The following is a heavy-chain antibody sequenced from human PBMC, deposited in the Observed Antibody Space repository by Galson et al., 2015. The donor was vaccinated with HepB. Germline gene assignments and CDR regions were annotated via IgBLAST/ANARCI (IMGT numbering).Heavy chain of an antibody. CDR1: GGTFSSYA. J-gene: IGHJ3*02. V-gene: IGHV1-69*04. CDR2: IIPILGIA. Sequence: SVKVSCKASGGTFSSYAISWVRQAPGQGLEWMGRIIPILGIANYAQKFQGRVTITADKSTSTAYMELSSLRSEDTAVYYCATAYGLGGNAFDIWGQGTMVTVSS. D-gene: IGHD4-17*01. CDR3: ATAYGLGGNAFDI.